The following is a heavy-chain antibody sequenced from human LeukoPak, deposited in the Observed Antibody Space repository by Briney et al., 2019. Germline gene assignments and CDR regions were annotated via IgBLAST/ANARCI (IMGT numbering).Heavy chain of an antibody. J-gene: IGHJ4*02. CDR1: GLTVSSNY. D-gene: IGHD2-8*01. Sequence: GGSLRLSCAASGLTVSSNYVGWVRQAPGKGLEWVSVLYSGGSTYYADSVKGRFTISRDNSKNTLDLQMNSLRAEDTAVYYCAKLRHAPTDCWGQGTLVTVSS. V-gene: IGHV3-66*04. CDR2: LYSGGST. CDR3: AKLRHAPTDC.